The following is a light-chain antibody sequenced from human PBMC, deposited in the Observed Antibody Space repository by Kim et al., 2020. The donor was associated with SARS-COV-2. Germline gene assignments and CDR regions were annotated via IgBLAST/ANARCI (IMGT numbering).Light chain of an antibody. CDR3: LHHNSYPLT. CDR1: QGIRNN. CDR2: AAS. J-gene: IGKJ4*01. V-gene: IGKV1-17*01. Sequence: DIQMTQSPSSLSASVGDRVTITCRSSQGIRNNLAWYQQQPGKAPKRLIYAASILQSGVPARFSGSGSGTEFTLTVSSLQPEDFATYYCLHHNSYPLTFGGGTKVDIK.